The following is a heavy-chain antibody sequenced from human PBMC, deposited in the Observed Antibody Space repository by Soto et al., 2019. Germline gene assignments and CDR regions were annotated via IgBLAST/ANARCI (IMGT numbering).Heavy chain of an antibody. CDR2: IYYSGST. J-gene: IGHJ4*02. V-gene: IGHV4-59*08. Sequence: TSETLSLTCTVSGGSINSYYWSWIPQPPGKGLEWIGYIYYSGSTNYNPSLKSRVTISVDTSKNQFSLKLSSVTAADTAVYYCARRWGRTFDYWGQGTLVTVSS. CDR3: ARRWGRTFDY. D-gene: IGHD1-26*01. CDR1: GGSINSYY.